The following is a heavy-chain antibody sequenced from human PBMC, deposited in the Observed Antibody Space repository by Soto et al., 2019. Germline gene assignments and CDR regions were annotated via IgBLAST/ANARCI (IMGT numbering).Heavy chain of an antibody. V-gene: IGHV4-4*07. CDR1: GGSISSYY. Sequence: QVQLQESGPGLVKPSETLSLTCTVSGGSISSYYWSWIRQPAGKGLEWIGRIYTSGSTNYNPSLKSLVTMSVDTSKNQFSLKLSSVTAADTAVYYCAREVVVVTACSFDYWGQGTLVTVSS. J-gene: IGHJ4*02. CDR2: IYTSGST. CDR3: AREVVVVTACSFDY. D-gene: IGHD2-21*02.